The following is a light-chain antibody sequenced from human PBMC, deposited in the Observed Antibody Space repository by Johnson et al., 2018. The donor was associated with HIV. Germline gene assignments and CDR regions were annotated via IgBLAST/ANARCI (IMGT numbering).Light chain of an antibody. CDR2: DNN. Sequence: QAVLTQPPLMSAAPGQKVTISCSGSSSNIGNNYVSWYQQLPGTAPKLLIYDNNKRPSGIPDRFSGSKSGTSATLGITGLQTGDEADYYCGTWDSSLSAYVFGTGTKVTVL. CDR1: SSNIGNNY. V-gene: IGLV1-51*01. CDR3: GTWDSSLSAYV. J-gene: IGLJ1*01.